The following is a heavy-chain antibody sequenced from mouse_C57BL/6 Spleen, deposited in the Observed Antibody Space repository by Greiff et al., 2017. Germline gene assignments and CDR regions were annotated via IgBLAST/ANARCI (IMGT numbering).Heavy chain of an antibody. CDR3: ARKSNYGYYAMDY. J-gene: IGHJ4*01. CDR2: INPSNGGT. Sequence: QVQLQQPGTELVKPGASVKLSCKASGYTFTSYWMHWVKQRSGQGLEWIGNINPSNGGTNYNEKFKSKATLTVDKSSSTAYMQLSSLTSEDSAVYYCARKSNYGYYAMDYWGQGTSVTVSS. CDR1: GYTFTSYW. D-gene: IGHD2-5*01. V-gene: IGHV1-53*01.